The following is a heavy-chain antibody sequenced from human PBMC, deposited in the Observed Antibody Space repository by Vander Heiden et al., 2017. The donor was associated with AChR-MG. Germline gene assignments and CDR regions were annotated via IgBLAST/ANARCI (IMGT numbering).Heavy chain of an antibody. D-gene: IGHD3-10*01. CDR1: GFPFSSYG. CDR2: ISYDGSNK. J-gene: IGHJ4*02. CDR3: ATEAGGITVKSIFDY. V-gene: IGHV3-30*03. Sequence: QVQLVESGGGVVKPGGSLRPPCAASGFPFSSYGMHWVRQAQGKGLEWVAVISYDGSNKYYADSVKGRFTISRDNSKNTLYLQMNSLRAEDTAVYYCATEAGGITVKSIFDYWGQGTLVTVSS.